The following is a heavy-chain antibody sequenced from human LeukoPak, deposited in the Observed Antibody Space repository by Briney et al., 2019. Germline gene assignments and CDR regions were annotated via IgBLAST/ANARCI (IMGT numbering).Heavy chain of an antibody. Sequence: GGSLRLSCAASGFTFSSYAMHWVRQAPGKRLEWVAVISYDGSNKYYADSVKGRFTISRDNSKNTLYLQMNSLRAEDTAVYYCARDVGPNKFDYWGQGTLVTVSS. J-gene: IGHJ4*02. V-gene: IGHV3-30-3*01. D-gene: IGHD1/OR15-1a*01. CDR2: ISYDGSNK. CDR1: GFTFSSYA. CDR3: ARDVGPNKFDY.